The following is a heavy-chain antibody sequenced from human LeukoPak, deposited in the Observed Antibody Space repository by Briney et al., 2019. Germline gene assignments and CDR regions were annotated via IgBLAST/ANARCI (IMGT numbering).Heavy chain of an antibody. D-gene: IGHD6-6*01. Sequence: SETLSLTCTVSRGSISSYYWSWIRQPPGKGLEWIGYIYYSGSTNYNPSLKSRVTISVDTSKNQFSLKLSSVTAADTAVYYCARYSSYYNWSDPWGQGTLVTVSS. CDR2: IYYSGST. J-gene: IGHJ5*02. CDR1: RGSISSYY. V-gene: IGHV4-59*01. CDR3: ARYSSYYNWSDP.